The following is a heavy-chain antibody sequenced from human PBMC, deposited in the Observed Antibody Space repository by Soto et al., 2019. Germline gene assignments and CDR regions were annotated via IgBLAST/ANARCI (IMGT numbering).Heavy chain of an antibody. D-gene: IGHD6-13*01. CDR2: ISGSGGGT. CDR3: ARAAPGSLGMDV. Sequence: EVQLLESGGGLVQPGGSLRLSCAASGFTFSSYAMSWVRQAPGKGLEWVSAISGSGGGTYYADSVKGRFTISRDNSKNSLYLQMSSLRDEDTAVYFCARAAPGSLGMDVWGQGTTVTVSS. V-gene: IGHV3-23*01. CDR1: GFTFSSYA. J-gene: IGHJ6*02.